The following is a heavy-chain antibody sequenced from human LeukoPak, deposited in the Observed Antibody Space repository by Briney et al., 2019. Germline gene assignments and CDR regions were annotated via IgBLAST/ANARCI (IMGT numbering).Heavy chain of an antibody. D-gene: IGHD2-2*01. CDR1: GGTFSSYA. CDR2: IIPIFGTA. CDR3: ARGSGRNLGYCSSTSCYRFDY. V-gene: IGHV1-69*13. Sequence: SVKVSCKASGGTFSSYAISWVRQAPGQGLEWMGGIIPIFGTANYAQKFQGRATITADESTSTAYMELSSLRSEDTAVYYCARGSGRNLGYCSSTSCYRFDYWGQGTLVTVSS. J-gene: IGHJ4*02.